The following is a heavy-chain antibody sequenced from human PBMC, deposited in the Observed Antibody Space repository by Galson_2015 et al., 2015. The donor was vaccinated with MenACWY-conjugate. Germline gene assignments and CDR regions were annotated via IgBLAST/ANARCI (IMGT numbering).Heavy chain of an antibody. CDR3: ARYLRFTDYFDY. V-gene: IGHV4-39*01. Sequence: ETLSLPCTVSGDSINSNNNFWGWIRQPPGKGLEWIGSLHYNGNTYCTPSLMSRVTISVDASKTQFSLKLSSVTAADTAVYYCARYLRFTDYFDYWGQGTLVTVSS. D-gene: IGHD3-3*01. CDR1: GDSINSNNNF. J-gene: IGHJ4*02. CDR2: LHYNGNT.